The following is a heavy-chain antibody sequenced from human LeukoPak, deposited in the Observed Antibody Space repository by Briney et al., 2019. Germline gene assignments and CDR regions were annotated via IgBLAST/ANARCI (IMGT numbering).Heavy chain of an antibody. V-gene: IGHV3-73*01. CDR3: TRLTMVRGLILYFDY. CDR1: GFTFSDSA. CDR2: IRSKANTYAT. D-gene: IGHD3-10*01. J-gene: IGHJ4*02. Sequence: GGSLRLSCAASGFTFSDSAMHWVRQASGEGLEWVGRIRSKANTYATAYAASVKGRFTISRDDSKNTAYLQMTSLKTEDTAVYYCTRLTMVRGLILYFDYWSQGTLVTVSS.